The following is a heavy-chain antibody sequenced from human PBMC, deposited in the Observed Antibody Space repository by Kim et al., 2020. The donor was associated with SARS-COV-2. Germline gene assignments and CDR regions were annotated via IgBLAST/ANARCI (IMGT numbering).Heavy chain of an antibody. J-gene: IGHJ4*02. V-gene: IGHV4-59*08. CDR2: FYYSGGT. D-gene: IGHD2-21*02. CDR1: GGSISSYY. Sequence: SETLSLTCTVSGGSISSYYWSWLRQPPGKGLEWIGYFYYSGGTNYNPSLKSRVTITVDTSKNQFSQKLSTVTAADTAVYYCAAYCGGDCYPPDYWGQGTLVTVSS. CDR3: AAYCGGDCYPPDY.